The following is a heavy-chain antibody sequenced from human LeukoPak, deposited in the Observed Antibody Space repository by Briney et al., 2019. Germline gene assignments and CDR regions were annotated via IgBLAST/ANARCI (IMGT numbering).Heavy chain of an antibody. Sequence: SETLSLTCTVSGGSISCYYWSWIRQPPGKGLEWIGYIYYSGSTNYNPSLKSRVTISVDTSKNQFSLKLSSVTAADTAVYYCARDYGSGSYYRGSWFDPWGQGTLVTVSS. CDR1: GGSISCYY. J-gene: IGHJ5*02. CDR3: ARDYGSGSYYRGSWFDP. CDR2: IYYSGST. D-gene: IGHD3-10*01. V-gene: IGHV4-59*01.